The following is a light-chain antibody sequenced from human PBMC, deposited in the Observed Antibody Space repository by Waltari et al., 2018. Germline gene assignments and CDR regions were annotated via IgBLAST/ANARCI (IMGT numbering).Light chain of an antibody. CDR1: QTIGAW. CDR3: QQYLSSPAT. J-gene: IGKJ1*01. V-gene: IGKV1-5*03. CDR2: KTS. Sequence: DIQMTQSPSTVSASVGDRVTISCQASQTIGAWLAWYQQKPGNAPKLLIFKTSSLESGVPPRFSGSGGGTEFSLTISSLQPDDFATYYCQQYLSSPATFGHGTKVEVK.